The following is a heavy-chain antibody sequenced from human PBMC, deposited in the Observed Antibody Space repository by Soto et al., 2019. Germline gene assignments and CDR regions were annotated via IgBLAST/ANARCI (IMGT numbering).Heavy chain of an antibody. D-gene: IGHD2-2*01. CDR1: GYTXASYG. CDR3: ARADTRCYAC. Sequence: ASVKVXCKASGYTXASYGISWVRQAPGQGLEWMGWISAYNGNTNYAQKLQGRVTMTTDTSTGTAYLELRSLRYDDTAVYYCARADTRCYACWGQGTLVTVSS. V-gene: IGHV1-18*01. CDR2: ISAYNGNT. J-gene: IGHJ4*02.